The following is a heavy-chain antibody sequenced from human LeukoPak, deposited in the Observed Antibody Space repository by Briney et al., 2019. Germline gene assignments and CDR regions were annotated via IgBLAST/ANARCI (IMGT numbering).Heavy chain of an antibody. CDR1: GFTFSNYG. Sequence: GGSLRLSCAASGFTFSNYGMHWVRQAPGKGLEWVAVISYDESDKYHADSVKGQFTFSRDNSKNTLYLQMNSLRPEDTAVYYCAKGVVAATNAAYDGMDVWGQGTPVTVSS. J-gene: IGHJ6*02. CDR2: ISYDESDK. CDR3: AKGVVAATNAAYDGMDV. D-gene: IGHD2-15*01. V-gene: IGHV3-30*18.